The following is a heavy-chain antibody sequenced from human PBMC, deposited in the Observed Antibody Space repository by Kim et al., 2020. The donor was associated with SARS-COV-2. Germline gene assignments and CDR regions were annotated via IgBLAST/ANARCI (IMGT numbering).Heavy chain of an antibody. J-gene: IGHJ6*02. Sequence: SETLSLTCAVYGGSFSGYYWSWIRQPPGKGLEWIGEINHSGSTNYNPSLKSRVTISVDTSKNQFSLKLSSVTAADTAVYYCARDFMVRGVTFYYYYGMDVWGQGTTVTVSS. CDR3: ARDFMVRGVTFYYYYGMDV. CDR1: GGSFSGYY. D-gene: IGHD3-10*01. V-gene: IGHV4-34*01. CDR2: INHSGST.